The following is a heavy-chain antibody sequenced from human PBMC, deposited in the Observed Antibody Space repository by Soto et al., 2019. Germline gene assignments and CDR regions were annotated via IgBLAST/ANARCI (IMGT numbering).Heavy chain of an antibody. D-gene: IGHD1-1*01. CDR1: GGSFSGHY. V-gene: IGHV4-34*01. CDR2: INHSGIT. CDR3: ARYNWPLFDY. Sequence: SETLSLTCAVYGGSFSGHYWTWIRQPPGKGLEWIAEINHSGITNYNPSLKSRVTISVDTSKNQFSLKLTSVTAADTAVYFCARYNWPLFDYWGQGSLVTVSS. J-gene: IGHJ4*02.